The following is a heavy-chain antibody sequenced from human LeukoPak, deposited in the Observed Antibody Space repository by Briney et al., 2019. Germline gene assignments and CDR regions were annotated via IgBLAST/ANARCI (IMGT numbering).Heavy chain of an antibody. Sequence: ASVKVSCKASGYTFTSYDINWVRQATGQGLEWMGWMNPNSGNTGYAQKFQGRVTITRNTSISTAYMELSSLRSEDTAVYYCARGVSTDHYYYMDVWGKGTTVTVSS. D-gene: IGHD2-2*01. J-gene: IGHJ6*03. CDR1: GYTFTSYD. CDR3: ARGVSTDHYYYMDV. V-gene: IGHV1-8*03. CDR2: MNPNSGNT.